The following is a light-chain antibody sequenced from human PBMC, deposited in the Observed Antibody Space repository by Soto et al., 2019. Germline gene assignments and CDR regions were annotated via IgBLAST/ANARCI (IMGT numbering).Light chain of an antibody. V-gene: IGKV3-11*01. Sequence: EIVLTQSPATLSLSPGERATLSCRASRSVSSYLAWYQQKPGQAPRLLIYDASNRATGIPARFSGSGSGTDFTLTISSLEPEDFAVYYCQQRSNWRALTFGGGTKVEIK. CDR2: DAS. J-gene: IGKJ4*01. CDR1: RSVSSY. CDR3: QQRSNWRALT.